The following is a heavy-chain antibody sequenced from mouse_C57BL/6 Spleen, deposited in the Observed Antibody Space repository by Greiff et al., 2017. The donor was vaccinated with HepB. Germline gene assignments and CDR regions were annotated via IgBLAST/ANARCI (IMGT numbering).Heavy chain of an antibody. D-gene: IGHD3-3*01. CDR1: GFTFSSYA. CDR3: TRVNLGDAMDY. Sequence: DVMLVESGEGLVKPGGSLKLSCAASGFTFSSYAMSWVRQTPEKRLEWVAYISSGGDYIYYADTVKGRFTISRDNARNTLYLQMSSLKSEDTAMYYCTRVNLGDAMDYWGQGTSVTVSS. J-gene: IGHJ4*01. V-gene: IGHV5-9-1*02. CDR2: ISSGGDYI.